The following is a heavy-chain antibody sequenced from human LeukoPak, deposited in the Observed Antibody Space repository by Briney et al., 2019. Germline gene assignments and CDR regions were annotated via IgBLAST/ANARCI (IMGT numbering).Heavy chain of an antibody. CDR1: GGSISSGSYY. CDR2: IYTSGST. D-gene: IGHD3-22*01. CDR3: ARDWYDSSGYYEGYYFDY. J-gene: IGHJ4*02. Sequence: TLSLTRTVSGGSISSGSYYWSWIRQPAGKGLEWIGRIYTSGSTNYNPSLKSRVTISVDTSKNQFSLKLSSVTAADTAVYYCARDWYDSSGYYEGYYFDYWGQGTLVTVSS. V-gene: IGHV4-61*02.